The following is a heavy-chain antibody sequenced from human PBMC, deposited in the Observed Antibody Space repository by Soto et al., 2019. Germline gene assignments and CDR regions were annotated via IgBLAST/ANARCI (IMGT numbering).Heavy chain of an antibody. J-gene: IGHJ4*02. CDR3: ARDGDSSSFDY. CDR1: GGSISSGGYS. V-gene: IGHV4-30-2*01. Sequence: SETLSLTCAVSGGSISSGGYSWSWIRQPPGKGLEWIGYIYHSGSTYYNPSLKSRVTISVDRSKNQFSLKLSSVTAADTAVYYCARDGDSSSFDYWGQGTLVTVSS. D-gene: IGHD2-21*02. CDR2: IYHSGST.